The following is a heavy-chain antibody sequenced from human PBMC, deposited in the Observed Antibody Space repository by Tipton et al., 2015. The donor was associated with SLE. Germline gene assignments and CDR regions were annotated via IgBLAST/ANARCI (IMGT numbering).Heavy chain of an antibody. CDR2: ISGGGNSI. J-gene: IGHJ3*02. V-gene: IGHV3-48*03. D-gene: IGHD1-7*01. Sequence: GSLRLSCAASGFTFSSYAMSWVRQAPGKGLDWISFISGGGNSIYYADSLKGRFTISRDNAKNSLYLQMNSLRADDTAVYYCARSMEYNWNYGGAFDIWGEGTVVTVSS. CDR1: GFTFSSYA. CDR3: ARSMEYNWNYGGAFDI.